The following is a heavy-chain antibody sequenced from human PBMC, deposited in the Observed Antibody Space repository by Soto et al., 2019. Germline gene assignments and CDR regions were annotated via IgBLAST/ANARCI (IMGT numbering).Heavy chain of an antibody. Sequence: QVQLVESGGGVVQPGRSLRLSCAASGFTFSSYGMHWVRQAPGKGLEWVAVIWYDGSNKYYADSVKGRFTISRDNSKNTLYLQMNSLRAEDTAVYYCARDRGGHWFDPWGQGTLVTVSS. CDR1: GFTFSSYG. V-gene: IGHV3-33*01. CDR2: IWYDGSNK. CDR3: ARDRGGHWFDP. D-gene: IGHD3-10*01. J-gene: IGHJ5*02.